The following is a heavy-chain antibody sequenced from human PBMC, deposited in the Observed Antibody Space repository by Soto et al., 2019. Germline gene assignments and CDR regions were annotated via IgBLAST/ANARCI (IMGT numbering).Heavy chain of an antibody. V-gene: IGHV3-48*02. CDR1: GFTFSNYN. D-gene: IGHD3-16*01. Sequence: EVQLVESGGGLVQPGGSRKLSCEASGFTFSNYNMNWVRQAPGKGLEWLAYISTTRTTIYYADSVKGRFTIARDNVKSSLYLYMNRLRDEDTAVYYCARDRVGLDSWGQGTLVTVSS. CDR2: ISTTRTTI. J-gene: IGHJ4*02. CDR3: ARDRVGLDS.